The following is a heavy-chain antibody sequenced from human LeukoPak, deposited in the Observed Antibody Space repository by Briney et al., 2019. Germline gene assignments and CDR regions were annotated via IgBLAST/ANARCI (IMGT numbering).Heavy chain of an antibody. CDR2: IYNNRDS. D-gene: IGHD6-13*01. J-gene: IGHJ3*02. Sequence: PSETLSLTCAVSGRSISDYHWSWIRRPAGKGLEWIGRIYNNRDSNYNPSLKSRVTISVDTSKNQFSLKLSSVTAADTAVYYCARPSPDNIAAAAPFAFDIWGQGTMVTVSS. CDR1: GRSISDYH. CDR3: ARPSPDNIAAAAPFAFDI. V-gene: IGHV4-4*07.